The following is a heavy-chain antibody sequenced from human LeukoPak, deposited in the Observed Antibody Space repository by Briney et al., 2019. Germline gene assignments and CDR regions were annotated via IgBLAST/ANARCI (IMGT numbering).Heavy chain of an antibody. CDR1: GFIFSSYG. J-gene: IGHJ4*02. V-gene: IGHV3-23*01. D-gene: IGHD5-24*01. CDR3: AQDQRSIQFYY. Sequence: GGSLRLSCAASGFIFSSYGMNWVRRAPGKGLAWVSGISGSADITYYADSVKGRFTISRDNSKNTLYLQMNSLRAEDTAVYYCAQDQRSIQFYYWSQGTLVTVSS. CDR2: ISGSADIT.